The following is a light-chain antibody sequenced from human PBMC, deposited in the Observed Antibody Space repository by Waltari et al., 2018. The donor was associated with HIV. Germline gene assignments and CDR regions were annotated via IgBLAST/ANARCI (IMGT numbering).Light chain of an antibody. V-gene: IGLV2-14*03. CDR2: DAP. Sequence: QSALTQPASVSGSPGQSITISCAGTSRDIGVYNSVSWYQQHPGEAPKLMIYDAPQRPSGVSPRFSGSRSGNTASLTISPLQAEDEAVYHCCSYTGVSTGGVFGTGTQVTV. CDR3: CSYTGVSTGGV. CDR1: SRDIGVYNS. J-gene: IGLJ1*01.